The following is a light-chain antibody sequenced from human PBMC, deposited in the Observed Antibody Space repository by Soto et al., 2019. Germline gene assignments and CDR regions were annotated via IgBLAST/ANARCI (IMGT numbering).Light chain of an antibody. Sequence: QSVLTQPASVSGSPGQSITISCTGTNSDVGGYKYVSWYQQQPGKAPKVMIYEVSNRPSGVSNRFSGSKSGNTASLTISGLQAEDEADYYCHSYTSSSTYVFGTGTKSPS. CDR1: NSDVGGYKY. CDR2: EVS. V-gene: IGLV2-14*01. CDR3: HSYTSSSTYV. J-gene: IGLJ1*01.